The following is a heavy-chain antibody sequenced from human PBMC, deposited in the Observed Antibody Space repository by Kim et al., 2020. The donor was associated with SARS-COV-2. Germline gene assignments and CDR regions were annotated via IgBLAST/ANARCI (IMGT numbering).Heavy chain of an antibody. Sequence: SETLSLTCTVSGGSISSYYWSWIRQPPGKGLEWIGYIYYSGSTHYNPSLKGRVTISVDTSKSQFSLKLSSVTAADTAVYYCARQGTGRYGGSDYWGQGTLVTVSS. J-gene: IGHJ4*02. D-gene: IGHD2-15*01. CDR1: GGSISSYY. V-gene: IGHV4-59*08. CDR3: ARQGTGRYGGSDY. CDR2: IYYSGST.